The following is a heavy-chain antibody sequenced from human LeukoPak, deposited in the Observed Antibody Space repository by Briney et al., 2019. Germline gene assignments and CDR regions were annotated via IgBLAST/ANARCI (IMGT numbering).Heavy chain of an antibody. CDR2: INSDGSST. D-gene: IGHD5-12*01. V-gene: IGHV3-74*01. J-gene: IGHJ3*02. CDR3: ARDQYSGYDRAFDI. CDR1: GFTFSSYW. Sequence: GGSLRLSCAASGFTFSSYWMHWVRQAPGKGLVWVSRINSDGSSTNYADSVKSRFTISRDNAKNTLYLQMNSLRAEDTALYYCARDQYSGYDRAFDIWGQGTMVTVSS.